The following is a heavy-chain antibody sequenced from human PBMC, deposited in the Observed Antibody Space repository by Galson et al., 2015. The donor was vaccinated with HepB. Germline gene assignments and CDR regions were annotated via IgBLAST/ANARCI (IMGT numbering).Heavy chain of an antibody. CDR2: IDPSDSYT. D-gene: IGHD4-17*01. J-gene: IGHJ5*02. Sequence: QSGAEVKKPGESLRISCKGSGYSFTSYWISWVRQMPGKGLEWMGRIDPSDSYTNYSPSFQGHVTISADKSISTAYLQWSSLKASDTAMYYCVTDDYGDYDPVWFDPWGQGTLVTVSS. CDR1: GYSFTSYW. V-gene: IGHV5-10-1*01. CDR3: VTDDYGDYDPVWFDP.